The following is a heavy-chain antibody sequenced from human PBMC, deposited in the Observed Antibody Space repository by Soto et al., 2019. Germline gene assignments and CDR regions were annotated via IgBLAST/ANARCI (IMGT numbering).Heavy chain of an antibody. V-gene: IGHV4-59*01. CDR3: ARVWSGSPYYFDY. J-gene: IGHJ4*02. CDR1: GSSISSYY. CDR2: IYYSGST. D-gene: IGHD3-3*01. Sequence: SETLSHTCNVSGSSISSYYWSWIRQPPGKGLEWIGYIYYSGSTNYNPSLKSRVTISVDTSKNQFSLKLSSVTAADTAVYYCARVWSGSPYYFDYWGQGTLVTVSS.